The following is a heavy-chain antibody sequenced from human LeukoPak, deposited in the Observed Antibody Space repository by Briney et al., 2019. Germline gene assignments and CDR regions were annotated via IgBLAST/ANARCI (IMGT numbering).Heavy chain of an antibody. CDR1: GGTFSSYA. V-gene: IGHV1-69*05. J-gene: IGHJ4*02. Sequence: ASVKVSCKASGGTFSSYAISWVRQAPGQGLEWMGGIIPIFGTANYAQKFQGRVTITTDESASTAYMELSSLRSEDTAVCYCARDTYYYDSSGYPRWGQGTLVTVSS. CDR3: ARDTYYYDSSGYPR. CDR2: IIPIFGTA. D-gene: IGHD3-22*01.